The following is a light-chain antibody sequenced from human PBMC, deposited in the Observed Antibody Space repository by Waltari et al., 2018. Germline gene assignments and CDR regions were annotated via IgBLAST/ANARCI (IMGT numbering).Light chain of an antibody. J-gene: IGKJ1*01. Sequence: IVITQSSATLSVSPGVRATLTCRASQSDSSHLAWYQQKPGQAPRLLIYGACNKATDIPVSVSGSASGTEFALTISSLQSEDFAVYFCQKYNNWRPWTFGQWTKVEIK. CDR1: QSDSSH. CDR2: GAC. CDR3: QKYNNWRPWT. V-gene: IGKV3-15*01.